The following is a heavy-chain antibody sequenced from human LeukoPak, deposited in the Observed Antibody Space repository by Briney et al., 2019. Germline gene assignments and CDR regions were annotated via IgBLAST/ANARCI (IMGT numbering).Heavy chain of an antibody. D-gene: IGHD1-26*01. CDR3: ARALVGAATLSY. CDR1: GYSFTTYW. V-gene: IGHV5-51*01. Sequence: GESLKISCKGSGYSFTTYWIAWVRQLPGKGLEWMGVIYPGDSDTRYSPSFQGQVTLSADKSISTAYLQWSSLKASDTAIYYCARALVGAATLSYWGQGTLVTVSS. J-gene: IGHJ4*02. CDR2: IYPGDSDT.